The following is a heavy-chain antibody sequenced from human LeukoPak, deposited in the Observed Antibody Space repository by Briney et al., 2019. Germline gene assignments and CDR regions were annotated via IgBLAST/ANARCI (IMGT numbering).Heavy chain of an antibody. Sequence: SETLSLTCTVSGGSISSGGYYWSWTRQHPGKGLEWIGYIYYSGSTYYNPSLKSRVTISVDTSKNQFSLKLSSVTAADTAVYYCAVFPGYCSSTSCYGENWFDPWGQGTLVTVSS. J-gene: IGHJ5*02. D-gene: IGHD2-2*01. V-gene: IGHV4-31*03. CDR1: GGSISSGGYY. CDR2: IYYSGST. CDR3: AVFPGYCSSTSCYGENWFDP.